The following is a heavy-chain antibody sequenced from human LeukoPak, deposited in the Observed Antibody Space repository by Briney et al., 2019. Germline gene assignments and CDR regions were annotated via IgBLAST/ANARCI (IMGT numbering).Heavy chain of an antibody. CDR1: GFTFSSYW. V-gene: IGHV3-7*01. CDR2: IKQDGSEK. Sequence: PGGSLRLSCAASGFTFSSYWMSWVRQAPGKGLEWVANIKQDGSEKYYVDSVKGRFTISRDNAKNSLYLQMNSLRAEDTAVYYCARHLHVLLWFGEFDYWGQGTLVTVSS. J-gene: IGHJ4*02. CDR3: ARHLHVLLWFGEFDY. D-gene: IGHD3-10*01.